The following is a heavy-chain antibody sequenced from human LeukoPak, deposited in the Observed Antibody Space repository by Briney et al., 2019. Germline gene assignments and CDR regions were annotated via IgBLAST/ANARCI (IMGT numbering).Heavy chain of an antibody. J-gene: IGHJ4*02. Sequence: GGSLRLSCAASGFTFSSYAMSRVRQAPGKGLEWVSAISGSSGSTYYADSVKGRFTISRDNSKNTLYLQMNSLRAEDTAVYYCAKVGSWYVGSSHYFDYWGQGTLVTVSS. CDR2: ISGSSGST. CDR1: GFTFSSYA. D-gene: IGHD6-13*01. CDR3: AKVGSWYVGSSHYFDY. V-gene: IGHV3-23*01.